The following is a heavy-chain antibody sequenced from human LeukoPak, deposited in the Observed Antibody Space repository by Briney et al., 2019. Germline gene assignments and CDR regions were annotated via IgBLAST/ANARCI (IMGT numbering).Heavy chain of an antibody. Sequence: SGGSLRLSCAASGFSFKSYGMHWVRQAPRKGLEWVAFIRYDGSNKYYADSVKGRFTISRDNSKNTLYLQMNSLRAEDTAVYYCAKDRLGVVPAAMEIDYWGQGTLVTVSS. V-gene: IGHV3-30*02. D-gene: IGHD2-2*01. CDR3: AKDRLGVVPAAMEIDY. CDR1: GFSFKSYG. CDR2: IRYDGSNK. J-gene: IGHJ4*02.